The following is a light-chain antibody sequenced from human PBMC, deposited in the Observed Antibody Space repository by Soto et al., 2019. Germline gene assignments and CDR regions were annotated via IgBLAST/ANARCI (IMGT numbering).Light chain of an antibody. CDR3: QQYGNSPYT. CDR2: GAS. J-gene: IGKJ2*01. Sequence: EIVLTQSPATLSLSPGERATLSCRASQSVSSSYLAWYQKKPGQAPRLLIYGASSRATGIPDRFSGSGSGTDFTLTISSLEPADFAVYYCQQYGNSPYTFGQGTKLEIK. V-gene: IGKV3-20*01. CDR1: QSVSSSY.